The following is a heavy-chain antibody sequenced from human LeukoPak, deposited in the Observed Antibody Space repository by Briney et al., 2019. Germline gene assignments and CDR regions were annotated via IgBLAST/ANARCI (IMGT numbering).Heavy chain of an antibody. V-gene: IGHV1-8*03. D-gene: IGHD4-23*01. CDR1: GYTFTSYD. J-gene: IGHJ4*02. Sequence: GASVKVSCKASGYTFTSYDINWVRQATGQGLEWMGLMNPNSGNTGFAQKFQGRVSITRNTSISTAYMELSSLRSEDTAVYYCARVLYGGTSPLNYWGQGTLVTVSS. CDR2: MNPNSGNT. CDR3: ARVLYGGTSPLNY.